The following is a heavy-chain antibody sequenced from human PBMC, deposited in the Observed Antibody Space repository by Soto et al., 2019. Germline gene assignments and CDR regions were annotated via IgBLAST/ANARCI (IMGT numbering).Heavy chain of an antibody. CDR2: IYWNDDK. J-gene: IGHJ4*02. CDR3: AHRGDGDYEGIFNF. D-gene: IGHD4-17*01. Sequence: QITLKESGPTLVKPTQTLTLTCTFSGFSLSTNGVGVGWIRQPPGEALEWLALIYWNDDKHYSPTLRSRLTITKDTSKNPVVLTMTNMDPVDTATYCWAHRGDGDYEGIFNFWGQGTLVAVSS. V-gene: IGHV2-5*01. CDR1: GFSLSTNGVG.